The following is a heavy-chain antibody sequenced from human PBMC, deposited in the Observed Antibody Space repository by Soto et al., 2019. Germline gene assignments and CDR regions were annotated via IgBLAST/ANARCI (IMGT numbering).Heavy chain of an antibody. J-gene: IGHJ6*02. Sequence: GGSLRLSCAASGFTFSSYSMNWVRQAPGKGLEWVSSISSSSSYIYYADSVKGRFTISRDNAKNSLYLQMNSLRAEDTAVYYCARDGLVRGVITKYYYYGMDVWGQGTTVTVSS. CDR2: ISSSSSYI. CDR3: ARDGLVRGVITKYYYYGMDV. CDR1: GFTFSSYS. D-gene: IGHD3-10*01. V-gene: IGHV3-21*01.